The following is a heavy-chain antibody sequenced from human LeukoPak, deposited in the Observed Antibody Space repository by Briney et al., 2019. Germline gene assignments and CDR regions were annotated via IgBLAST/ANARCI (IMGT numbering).Heavy chain of an antibody. CDR3: VHSLLAYCSGGSFHGGWFVP. CDR1: GFSLRTGGVA. CDR2: IQLDDDK. J-gene: IGHJ5*02. D-gene: IGHD2-15*01. Sequence: SGPTLFNPTPTLTLTYTFSGFSLRTGGVAVGWIRQPPGKALEWLALIQLDDDKGYTPSPKSRLTITKDNAKNQLDLTITNFENVDTATYYCVHSLLAYCSGGSFHGGWFVPWGQGALCTVSS. V-gene: IGHV2-5*02.